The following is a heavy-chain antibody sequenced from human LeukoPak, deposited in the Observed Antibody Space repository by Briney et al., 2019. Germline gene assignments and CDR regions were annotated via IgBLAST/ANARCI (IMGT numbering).Heavy chain of an antibody. D-gene: IGHD3-3*01. CDR3: ARDRNLDFWSGYWTDYYYYMDV. Sequence: GASVKVSCKASGGTFSSHAISWVRQAPGQGLEWMGGIIPIFGTANYAQKFQGRVTITADESTSTAYMELSSLGSEDTAVYYCARDRNLDFWSGYWTDYYYYMDVWGKGTTVTVSS. CDR2: IIPIFGTA. CDR1: GGTFSSHA. V-gene: IGHV1-69*13. J-gene: IGHJ6*03.